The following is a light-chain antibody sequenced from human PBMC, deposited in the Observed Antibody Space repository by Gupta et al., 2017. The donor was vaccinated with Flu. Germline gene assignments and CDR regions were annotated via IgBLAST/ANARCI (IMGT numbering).Light chain of an antibody. V-gene: IGKV1-39*01. J-gene: IGKJ5*01. Sequence: PSSSSASVGERVTNTCQASQGISSYLDWYQHKPGKAPKLLIYAASRVKSGIPSRFSGSGSGTDFTLTISRLQTEDFATYYCQQCDSTLNTFGQGTQLEIK. CDR3: QQCDSTLNT. CDR2: AAS. CDR1: QGISSY.